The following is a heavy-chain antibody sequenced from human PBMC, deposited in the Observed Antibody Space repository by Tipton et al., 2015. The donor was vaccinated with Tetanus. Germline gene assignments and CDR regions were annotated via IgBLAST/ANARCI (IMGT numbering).Heavy chain of an antibody. J-gene: IGHJ6*02. D-gene: IGHD2-21*02. CDR2: IYYSGST. CDR1: GGSISSGGYY. Sequence: LRLSCTVSGGSISSGGYYWSWIRQHPGKGLEWIGYIYYSGSTYYNPSLKSRVTISVDTSKNQFSLTLTSVTAADTAVYYCARNGSVTPRTLYYRYNGMDVWGQGTTVTVSS. CDR3: ARNGSVTPRTLYYRYNGMDV. V-gene: IGHV4-31*02.